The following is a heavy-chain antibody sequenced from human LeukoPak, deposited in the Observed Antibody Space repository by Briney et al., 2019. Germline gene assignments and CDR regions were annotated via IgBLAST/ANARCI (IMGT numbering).Heavy chain of an antibody. CDR1: GYTFTGYY. CDR2: INPNSGGT. CDR3: ARAGPNYDSSGYYYVRGLNWFDP. D-gene: IGHD3-22*01. V-gene: IGHV1-2*02. Sequence: GASVKVSCKASGYTFTGYYMHWVRQAPGQGLEWMGWINPNSGGTNYAQKFQGRVTMTRDTSISTAYMELSRLRSDDTAVYYCARAGPNYDSSGYYYVRGLNWFDPWGQGTLVTVSS. J-gene: IGHJ5*02.